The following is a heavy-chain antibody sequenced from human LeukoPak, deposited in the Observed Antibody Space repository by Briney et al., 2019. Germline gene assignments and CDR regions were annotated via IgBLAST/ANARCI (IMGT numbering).Heavy chain of an antibody. D-gene: IGHD3-22*01. J-gene: IGHJ4*02. V-gene: IGHV4-59*01. CDR3: ARDRDYYDSSGYSIDY. CDR2: IYYSGRT. CDR1: SGSISSYY. Sequence: SETLSLTCSVSSGSISSYYWSWIRQPPGKGLEWIGYIYYSGRTSYNPSLKSRVTISVDTSKNHFSLTLSSVTAADTAAYYCARDRDYYDSSGYSIDYWGQGTLVTVSS.